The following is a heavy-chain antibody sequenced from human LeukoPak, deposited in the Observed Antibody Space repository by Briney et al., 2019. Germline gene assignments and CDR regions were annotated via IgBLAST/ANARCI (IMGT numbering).Heavy chain of an antibody. CDR1: GGSVSSGSYY. CDR2: IYYSGST. D-gene: IGHD5-18*01. V-gene: IGHV4-61*01. J-gene: IGHJ4*02. CDR3: ARLGYSYGYEFDY. Sequence: SETLSLTCTVSGGSVSSGSYYWSWIRQPPGKGLEWIGYIYYSGSTNYNPSLKSRVTISVDTSKNQFSLKLSSVTAADTAVYYWARLGYSYGYEFDYWGQGTLVTVSS.